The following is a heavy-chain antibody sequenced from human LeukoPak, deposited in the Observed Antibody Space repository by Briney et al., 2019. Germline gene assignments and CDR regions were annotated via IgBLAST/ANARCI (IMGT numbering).Heavy chain of an antibody. Sequence: PGGSLRLSCAVSGFTFSDYAMSWVRQAPGKGLLWVSRINSDGSATIYADSVRGRFTISRDNAKNTLYLQMSGLRVEDTAVYHCASDSPYYGMDVWGQGTTVTVSS. CDR3: ASDSPYYGMDV. V-gene: IGHV3-74*01. J-gene: IGHJ6*02. CDR1: GFTFSDYA. CDR2: INSDGSAT.